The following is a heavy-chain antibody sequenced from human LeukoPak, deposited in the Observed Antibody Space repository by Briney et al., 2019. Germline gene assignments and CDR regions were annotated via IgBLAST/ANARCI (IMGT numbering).Heavy chain of an antibody. CDR1: GGSISSYY. Sequence: PSETLSLTCTVSGGSISSYYWSWIRQPPGKGLEWIGYIYYSGSTYYNPSLKSRVTISVDTSKNQFSLKLSSVTAADTAVYYCARSYSSGWYDLSYYYMDVWGKGTTVTVPS. CDR3: ARSYSSGWYDLSYYYMDV. D-gene: IGHD6-19*01. J-gene: IGHJ6*03. V-gene: IGHV4-59*01. CDR2: IYYSGST.